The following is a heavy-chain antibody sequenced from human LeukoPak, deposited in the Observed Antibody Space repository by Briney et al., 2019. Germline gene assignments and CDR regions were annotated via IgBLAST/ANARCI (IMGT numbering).Heavy chain of an antibody. J-gene: IGHJ5*02. CDR1: GGTFSSYA. D-gene: IGHD3-10*01. V-gene: IGHV1-69*06. Sequence: ASVKVSCKASGGTFSSYAISWVRQAPGQGLEWMGGVIPMFGTANYAQKLQGRVTITAEKSTSTAYMVLSSLRSEDTAVYYCARADPFYGAGSYAGSWFDPWGQGTLVTVSS. CDR2: VIPMFGTA. CDR3: ARADPFYGAGSYAGSWFDP.